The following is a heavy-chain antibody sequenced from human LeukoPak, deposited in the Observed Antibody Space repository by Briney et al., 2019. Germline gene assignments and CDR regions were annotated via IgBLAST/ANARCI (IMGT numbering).Heavy chain of an antibody. Sequence: SETLSLTCAVYGGSFSGYYWSWIRQPPGKGLEWIGEINHSGSTNYNPSLKSRVTISVDTSKNQFSLKLSSVTAADTAVYYCARWEVITTRFDPWGQGTLVTVSS. V-gene: IGHV4-34*01. J-gene: IGHJ5*02. CDR3: ARWEVITTRFDP. CDR2: INHSGST. D-gene: IGHD3-22*01. CDR1: GGSFSGYY.